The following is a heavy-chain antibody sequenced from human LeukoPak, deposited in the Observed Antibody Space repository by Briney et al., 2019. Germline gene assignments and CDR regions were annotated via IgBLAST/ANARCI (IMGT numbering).Heavy chain of an antibody. CDR1: GFTFSSYA. D-gene: IGHD1-26*01. Sequence: QTGGSLRLSCAASGFTFSSYAMSWVRQAPGKGLEWVSAISGSGGSTYYADSVKGRFTISRDNSKNTLYLQMNSLRAEDTAVYYCAKDVSGSWIFDYWGQGTLVTVSS. CDR2: ISGSGGST. V-gene: IGHV3-23*01. J-gene: IGHJ4*02. CDR3: AKDVSGSWIFDY.